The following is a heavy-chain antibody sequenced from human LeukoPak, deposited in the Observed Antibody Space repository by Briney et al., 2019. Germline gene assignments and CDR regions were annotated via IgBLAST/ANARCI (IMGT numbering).Heavy chain of an antibody. CDR3: ARDSHYFIY. CDR1: GGSISSYY. D-gene: IGHD3-9*01. V-gene: IGHV4-59*01. CDR2: IYYSGST. J-gene: IGHJ4*02. Sequence: SETLSLTCTVSGGSISSYYWSWIRQPPGKGLEWIGYIYYSGSTNYNPSLKSRVTISVDTSKNQFSLKLSSVTAADTAVYYCARDSHYFIYWGQGTLVTVSS.